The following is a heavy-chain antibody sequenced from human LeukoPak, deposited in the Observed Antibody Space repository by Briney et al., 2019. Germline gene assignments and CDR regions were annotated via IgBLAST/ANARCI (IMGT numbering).Heavy chain of an antibody. CDR3: ARDRRATPMYFFDF. V-gene: IGHV3-23*01. Sequence: GGSLRLSCAASRFSFSDYAMSWVRQLPGKGLEWVSGIRHSGVDSSYADSVKGRFTISRDNSKNMLYLQMNSLRDDDTGVYYCARDRRATPMYFFDFWGQGTPVTVSS. CDR1: RFSFSDYA. J-gene: IGHJ4*02. D-gene: IGHD2-15*01. CDR2: IRHSGVDS.